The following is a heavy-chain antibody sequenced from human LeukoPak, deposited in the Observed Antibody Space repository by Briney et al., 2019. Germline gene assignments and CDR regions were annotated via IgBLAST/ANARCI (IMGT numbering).Heavy chain of an antibody. J-gene: IGHJ3*02. D-gene: IGHD3-10*01. CDR1: TYSISSAYY. Sequence: PSETLSLTCSVSTYSISSAYYWGWIRQPPGKGLQWIGSIYHSGSTSYNPSLKSRLTISLDTSRNQFSLKLNSVTAADTAVYYCAKSNGYGLIDIWGQGTMVTVSS. CDR3: AKSNGYGLIDI. V-gene: IGHV4-38-2*02. CDR2: IYHSGST.